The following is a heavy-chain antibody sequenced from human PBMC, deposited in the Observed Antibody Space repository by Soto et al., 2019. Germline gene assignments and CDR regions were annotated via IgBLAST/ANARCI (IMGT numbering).Heavy chain of an antibody. CDR1: GGSMSSYY. CDR2: MYYTGTT. CDR3: AGRHFGELHGWFEP. V-gene: IGHV4-59*01. D-gene: IGHD3-10*01. Sequence: PSETLSLTCTVSGGSMSSYYWSWIRQPPGKGLEWIAYMYYTGTTNYNPSLKSRATMSLDMSKSQFTLKLSSVTAADTAVYFCAGRHFGELHGWFEPWGQGTLVTVSS. J-gene: IGHJ5*02.